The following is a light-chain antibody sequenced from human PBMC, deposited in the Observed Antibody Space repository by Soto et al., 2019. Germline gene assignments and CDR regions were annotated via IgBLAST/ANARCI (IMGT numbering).Light chain of an antibody. CDR2: GAS. CDR1: QSVTSRY. CDR3: QQYNSWPPIT. J-gene: IGKJ5*01. V-gene: IGKV3-15*01. Sequence: EIVLTQSPGTLSLSPGERATLSCRASQSVTSRYLAWYQQKPGQAPRLLIYGASTRATGIPARFSGGRSGTEFTLTISRLQSEDFAVYYCQQYNSWPPITVGQGTRLEIK.